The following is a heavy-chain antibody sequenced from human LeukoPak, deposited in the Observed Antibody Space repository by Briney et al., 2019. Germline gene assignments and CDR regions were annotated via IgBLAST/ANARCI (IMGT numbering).Heavy chain of an antibody. J-gene: IGHJ3*02. CDR2: ISSSSSYI. V-gene: IGHV3-21*01. CDR1: GFTFSSYS. Sequence: PGGSLRLSCAASGFTFSSYSMNWVRQAPGKGLEWVSSISSSSSYIYYADSVKGRFTISRDNAKNSLYLQMNSLRAEDTAVYYCARAAIAAAKGGSFDIWGQGTMVTVSS. CDR3: ARAAIAAAKGGSFDI. D-gene: IGHD6-13*01.